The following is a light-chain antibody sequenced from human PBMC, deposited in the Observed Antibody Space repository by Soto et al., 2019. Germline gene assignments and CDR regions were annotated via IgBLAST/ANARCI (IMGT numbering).Light chain of an antibody. CDR1: QRISSW. Sequence: DIQMTQSPSTLSASVGDRVTITCRASQRISSWLAWYQQRPGTAPKLLIYDASSLERGVPSRFSGSGSGTEFTLTISSLQPDDFATYYCQQYNSYSSYTFGQGTKLEIK. CDR3: QQYNSYSSYT. V-gene: IGKV1-5*01. CDR2: DAS. J-gene: IGKJ2*01.